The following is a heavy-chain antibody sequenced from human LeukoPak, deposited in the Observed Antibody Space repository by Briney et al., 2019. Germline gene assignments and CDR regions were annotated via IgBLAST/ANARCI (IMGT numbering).Heavy chain of an antibody. Sequence: PSETLSLTCAVYGGSFSGNYWSWIRQPPGKGLEWIGEINHSGSTNYNPSLKSRVTISVDTSKNQFSLKLSSVTAADTAVYYCARERFGELFRFDYWGQGTLVTVSS. J-gene: IGHJ4*02. D-gene: IGHD3-10*01. CDR2: INHSGST. CDR1: GGSFSGNY. V-gene: IGHV4-34*01. CDR3: ARERFGELFRFDY.